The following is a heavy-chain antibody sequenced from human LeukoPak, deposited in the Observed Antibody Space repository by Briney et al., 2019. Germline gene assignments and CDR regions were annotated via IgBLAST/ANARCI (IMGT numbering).Heavy chain of an antibody. CDR1: GFIFNNYA. CDR2: IGGSGITT. J-gene: IGHJ3*02. V-gene: IGHV3-23*01. Sequence: GGSLRLSCAASGFIFNNYAMHWVRQAPGKGLEWVSTIGGSGITTFYADSVKGRFTISRDNSKNAVFLQVSSLRAEDMAIYYCARGASSWEYTTFDIWGKGTIVTVSS. D-gene: IGHD6-13*01. CDR3: ARGASSWEYTTFDI.